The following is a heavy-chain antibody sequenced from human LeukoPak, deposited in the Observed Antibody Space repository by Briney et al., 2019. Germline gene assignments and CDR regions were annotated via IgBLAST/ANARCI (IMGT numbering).Heavy chain of an antibody. D-gene: IGHD2-2*02. CDR3: AKLATCSSTSCYTPDAFDF. CDR2: ISGSGAST. Sequence: GGSLRLSCAASGFTFSSYAMSWVRQAPGKGLEWVSAISGSGASTYYADSVKGRFTISRDNSKNTLYLQMNSLRAEDTAVYYCAKLATCSSTSCYTPDAFDFWGQGTMVTVSS. J-gene: IGHJ3*01. V-gene: IGHV3-23*01. CDR1: GFTFSSYA.